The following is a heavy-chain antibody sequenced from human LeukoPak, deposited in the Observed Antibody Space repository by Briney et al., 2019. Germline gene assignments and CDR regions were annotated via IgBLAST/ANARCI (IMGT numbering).Heavy chain of an antibody. J-gene: IGHJ3*02. CDR2: IFYSGST. CDR1: GGSISTSNYY. Sequence: SETLSLTCTVSGGSISTSNYYWGWIRQPPGKGLEWIGNIFYSGSTYYSPSLKSRVTISLDTSRNQFSLKLTSVTAADTAVYFCARGPYSYDSSGAFDIWGQGTMVTVSS. V-gene: IGHV4-39*07. D-gene: IGHD3-22*01. CDR3: ARGPYSYDSSGAFDI.